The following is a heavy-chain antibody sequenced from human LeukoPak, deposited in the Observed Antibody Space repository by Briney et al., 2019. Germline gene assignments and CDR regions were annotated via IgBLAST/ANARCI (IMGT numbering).Heavy chain of an antibody. J-gene: IGHJ4*02. V-gene: IGHV4-34*01. CDR1: AVSFHVYY. D-gene: IGHD4-17*01. Sequence: SETLSLTCALSAVSFHVYYSGCARQTPGKGLEWIGEINHSGYTNDSPSLNSQVTISIDTSRKQFSLNLRSVTFADAGTYYCTRMTTGYNYWGQGTLVTVSS. CDR2: INHSGYT. CDR3: TRMTTGYNY.